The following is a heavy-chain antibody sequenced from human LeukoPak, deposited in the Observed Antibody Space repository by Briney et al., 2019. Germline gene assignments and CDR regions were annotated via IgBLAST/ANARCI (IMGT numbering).Heavy chain of an antibody. D-gene: IGHD1-26*01. CDR2: IYSDGGTT. CDR1: GFTFSDYW. J-gene: IGHJ4*02. Sequence: GGSLRLSCAASGFTFSDYWIHWVRQAPGKGLVWVALIYSDGGTTNYADSVKGRFTISRDNAKNTVYLQTNSLRVEDTGVYYCARDTYSIAEWGQGTLVTVSS. V-gene: IGHV3-74*01. CDR3: ARDTYSIAE.